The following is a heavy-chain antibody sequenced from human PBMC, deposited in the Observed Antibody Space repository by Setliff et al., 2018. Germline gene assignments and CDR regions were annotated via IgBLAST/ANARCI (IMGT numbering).Heavy chain of an antibody. CDR2: ISATNTYI. D-gene: IGHD1-26*01. V-gene: IGHV3-21*01. CDR3: VRGMHYLPVGDS. J-gene: IGHJ4*02. CDR1: GVTFSNYN. Sequence: PGGSLRLSCAVSGVTFSNYNMNWVRQAPGKGLEWVSSISATNTYITYADSVKGRFTISRDNAKNTVYLQMNSLRAEDTAVYYCVRGMHYLPVGDSWGQGTLVTVSS.